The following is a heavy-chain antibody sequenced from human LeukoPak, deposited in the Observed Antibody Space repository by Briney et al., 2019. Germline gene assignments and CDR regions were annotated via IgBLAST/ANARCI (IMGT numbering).Heavy chain of an antibody. J-gene: IGHJ4*02. D-gene: IGHD6-19*01. CDR3: ARVGSDSSDWRRFDY. Sequence: GSSVKVSCKASGGTFSSYAISWVRQAPGQGLEWMGWINPNSGGTNYAQKFQGRVTMTRDTSISTAYMELSRLRSDDTAVYYCARVGSDSSDWRRFDYWGQGTLVTVSS. V-gene: IGHV1-2*02. CDR1: GGTFSSYA. CDR2: INPNSGGT.